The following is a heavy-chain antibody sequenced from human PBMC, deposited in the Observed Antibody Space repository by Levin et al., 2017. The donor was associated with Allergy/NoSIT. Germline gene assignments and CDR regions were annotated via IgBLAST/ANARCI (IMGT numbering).Heavy chain of an antibody. Sequence: HGESLKISCVVSGFTFSSYWMHWVRQVPGKGLVWVSHINLDASTTTYSDSVKGRFTISRDNAKNTLYLQMNSLRADDTAVYYCASGKVGHSGIIDYWGQGTLVTVST. CDR3: ASGKVGHSGIIDY. CDR1: GFTFSSYW. J-gene: IGHJ4*02. CDR2: INLDASTT. D-gene: IGHD1-26*01. V-gene: IGHV3-74*01.